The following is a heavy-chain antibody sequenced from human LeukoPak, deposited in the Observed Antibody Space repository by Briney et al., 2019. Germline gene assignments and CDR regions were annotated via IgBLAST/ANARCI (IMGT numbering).Heavy chain of an antibody. Sequence: SVKVSCKASGGTFSSYAISWVRQAPGQGLEWMGGIIPIFGTTNYAQKFQGRVTITADESTSTAYMELSSLRSEDTAVYHCSISSGWYRVDYWGQGTLVTVSS. J-gene: IGHJ4*02. V-gene: IGHV1-69*01. D-gene: IGHD6-19*01. CDR1: GGTFSSYA. CDR3: SISSGWYRVDY. CDR2: IIPIFGTT.